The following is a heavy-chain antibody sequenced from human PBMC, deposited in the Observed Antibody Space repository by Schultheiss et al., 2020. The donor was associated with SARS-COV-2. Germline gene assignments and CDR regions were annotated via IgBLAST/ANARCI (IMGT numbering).Heavy chain of an antibody. CDR3: ARASSGSYRDDAFDI. CDR1: GFTFSNAW. D-gene: IGHD1-26*01. CDR2: INHSGST. J-gene: IGHJ3*02. Sequence: ESLKISCAASGFTFSNAWMSWVRQAPGKGLEWIGEINHSGSTNYNPSLKSRVTISVDTSKNQFSLKLSSVTAADTAVYYCARASSGSYRDDAFDIWGQGTMVTVSS. V-gene: IGHV4-34*01.